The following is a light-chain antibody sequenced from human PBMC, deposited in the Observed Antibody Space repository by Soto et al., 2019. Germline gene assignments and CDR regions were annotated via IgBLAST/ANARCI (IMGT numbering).Light chain of an antibody. CDR3: ETCDSNTRV. CDR2: LEGSGSY. CDR1: SGHSSYI. V-gene: IGLV4-60*02. Sequence: QSVLTQSSSASASLGSSVKLTCTLSSGHSSYIIAWHQQQPGTAPRYLMKLEGSGSYNKGSGVPDRFSGSSSAADRYLTLSHHQVEDDADYYCETCDSNTRVFGGGTKLTVL. J-gene: IGLJ3*02.